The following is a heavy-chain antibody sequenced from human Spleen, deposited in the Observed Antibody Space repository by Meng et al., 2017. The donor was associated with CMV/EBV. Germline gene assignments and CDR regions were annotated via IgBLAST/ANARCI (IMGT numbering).Heavy chain of an antibody. CDR1: GYPFTRMC. D-gene: IGHD6-6*01. V-gene: IGHV1-2*02. J-gene: IGHJ4*02. Sequence: QPVAGIKNAGASLQFLYKDSGYPFTRMCLTWVGQSPGQGLEWMEWIHPNSGGTNYAPKFQGRVTKTRDTSISTAYMELSRLRSDDTAVYYCALSIAARRAELAYWGQGTLVTVSS. CDR2: IHPNSGGT. CDR3: ALSIAARRAELAY.